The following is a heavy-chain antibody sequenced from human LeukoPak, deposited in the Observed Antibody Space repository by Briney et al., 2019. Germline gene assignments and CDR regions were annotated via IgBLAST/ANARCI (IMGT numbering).Heavy chain of an antibody. Sequence: GRSLRPSCAASGFTFDDYAMHWVRQAPGKGLEWVSGISWNSGSIGYADSVKGRFTISRDNAKNSLYLQMNSLRAEDTALYYCAKDSYDFWSGYSWFDPWGQGTLVTVSS. CDR2: ISWNSGSI. CDR3: AKDSYDFWSGYSWFDP. CDR1: GFTFDDYA. J-gene: IGHJ5*02. V-gene: IGHV3-9*01. D-gene: IGHD3-3*01.